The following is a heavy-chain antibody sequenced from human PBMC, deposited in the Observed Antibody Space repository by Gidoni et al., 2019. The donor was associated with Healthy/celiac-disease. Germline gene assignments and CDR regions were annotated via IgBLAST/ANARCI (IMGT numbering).Heavy chain of an antibody. D-gene: IGHD3-9*01. J-gene: IGHJ6*02. V-gene: IGHV3-53*04. CDR3: ARGGYDILTGNYYGMDV. CDR2: IYSGGST. CDR1: GFTVSSNY. Sequence: EVQLVESGGGLVQPGGSLRLSCAASGFTVSSNYMSWVRQAPGKGLEWVSVIYSGGSTYYADSVKGRFTISRHNSKNTLYLQMNSLRAEDTAVYYCARGGYDILTGNYYGMDVWGQGTTVTVSS.